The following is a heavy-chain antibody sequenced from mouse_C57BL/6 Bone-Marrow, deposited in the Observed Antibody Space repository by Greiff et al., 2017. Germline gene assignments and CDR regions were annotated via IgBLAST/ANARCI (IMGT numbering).Heavy chain of an antibody. CDR3: ASHLWPYYAMDY. Sequence: EVMLVESGGDLVKPGGSLKLSCAASGFTFSSYGMSWVRQTPDKRLEWVATISSGGSYTYYPDSVKGRFTISRDNAKNTLYLQMSSLKSEDTAMYYCASHLWPYYAMDYWGQGTSVTVSS. V-gene: IGHV5-6*01. J-gene: IGHJ4*01. CDR1: GFTFSSYG. D-gene: IGHD1-1*02. CDR2: ISSGGSYT.